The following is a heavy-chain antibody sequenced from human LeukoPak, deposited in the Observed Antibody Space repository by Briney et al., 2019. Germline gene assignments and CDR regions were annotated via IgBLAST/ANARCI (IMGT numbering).Heavy chain of an antibody. J-gene: IGHJ4*02. Sequence: GSSVKVSCKASGGTFSSYAISWVRQAPGQGLEWMGGIIPIFGTANYAQKFQGRVTITADESTSIAYMELSSLRSEDTAVYYCARGRGGYSYGYVFDYWGQGTLVTVSS. V-gene: IGHV1-69*01. CDR2: IIPIFGTA. D-gene: IGHD5-18*01. CDR1: GGTFSSYA. CDR3: ARGRGGYSYGYVFDY.